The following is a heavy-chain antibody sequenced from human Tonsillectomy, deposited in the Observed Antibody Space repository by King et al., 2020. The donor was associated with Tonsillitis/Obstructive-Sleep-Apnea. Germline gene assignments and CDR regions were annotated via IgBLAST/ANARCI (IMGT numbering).Heavy chain of an antibody. CDR3: ARVQSYCSSTSCLDY. Sequence: LQLVQSGAEVKKPGASVKVSCKASGYTFTSYGISWVRQAPGQGLEWMGWISAYNGNTNYAQKLQGRVTMTTDTSTSTAYMELRSLRSDDTAVYYCARVQSYCSSTSCLDYWGQGTLVTVSS. D-gene: IGHD2-2*01. V-gene: IGHV1-18*01. CDR2: ISAYNGNT. CDR1: GYTFTSYG. J-gene: IGHJ4*02.